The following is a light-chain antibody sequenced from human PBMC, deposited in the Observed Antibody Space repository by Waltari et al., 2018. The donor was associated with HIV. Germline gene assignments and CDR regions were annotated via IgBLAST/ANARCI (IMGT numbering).Light chain of an antibody. Sequence: QSVLTPPPSVSGAPGQTVTISCTGSSCNIGAGSDVHCYHQPPGTVPNLLIYDNSNRPPGVPGRFSGSKSATSASLAITGRQPEDEDDYYCQSHDTSLSGPCVFGTGTKVTVL. CDR2: DNS. CDR3: QSHDTSLSGPCV. V-gene: IGLV1-40*01. J-gene: IGLJ1*01. CDR1: SCNIGAGSD.